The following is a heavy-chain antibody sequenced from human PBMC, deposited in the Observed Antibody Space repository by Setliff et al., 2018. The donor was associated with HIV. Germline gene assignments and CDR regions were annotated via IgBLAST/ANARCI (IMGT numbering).Heavy chain of an antibody. J-gene: IGHJ3*02. Sequence: AASVKVSCKASGYTFTSYSMHWVRQAPGQRLEWMGWINAGNGNTKYSQKFQGRVTITRDISATTAYMQLSSLRSEDTAVYYCARDPDSGYDSGAFDIWGQGTMVTVSS. CDR1: GYTFTSYS. CDR2: INAGNGNT. V-gene: IGHV1-3*01. CDR3: ARDPDSGYDSGAFDI. D-gene: IGHD5-12*01.